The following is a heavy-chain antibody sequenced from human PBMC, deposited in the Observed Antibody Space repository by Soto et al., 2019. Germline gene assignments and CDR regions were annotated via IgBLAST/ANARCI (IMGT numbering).Heavy chain of an antibody. CDR3: ARGGYYYGSGSYVPLDY. CDR2: IYYSGST. CDR1: GGSISSGGYY. Sequence: QVQLQESGPGLVKPSQTLSLTCTVSGGSISSGGYYWSWIRQHPGKGLEWIGYIYYSGSTYYNPSLKSRVTISVDTSKNQFSLKLSSVTAADTAVYYCARGGYYYGSGSYVPLDYWGQGTLVTVSS. J-gene: IGHJ4*02. V-gene: IGHV4-31*03. D-gene: IGHD3-10*01.